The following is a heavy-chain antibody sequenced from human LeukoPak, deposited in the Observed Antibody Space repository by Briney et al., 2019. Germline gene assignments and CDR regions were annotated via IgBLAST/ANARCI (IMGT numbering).Heavy chain of an antibody. CDR3: ARAGGSGYSYGQYFDY. D-gene: IGHD5-18*01. CDR1: GLTFSNAW. CDR2: INSDGSST. Sequence: PGGSLRLSCAVSGLTFSNAWMSWVRQAPGKGLVWVSRINSDGSSTSYADSVKGRFTISRDNAKNTLYLQMNSLRAEDTAVYYCARAGGSGYSYGQYFDYWGQGTLVTVSS. V-gene: IGHV3-74*01. J-gene: IGHJ4*02.